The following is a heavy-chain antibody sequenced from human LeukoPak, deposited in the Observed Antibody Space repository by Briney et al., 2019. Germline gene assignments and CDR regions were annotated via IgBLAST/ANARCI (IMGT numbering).Heavy chain of an antibody. J-gene: IGHJ3*02. CDR3: ARVRDGYNDAYDI. D-gene: IGHD5-24*01. Sequence: SVKVSCKASGGTFSSYAISWVRQAPGQGLEWMGGIVPIFGTANYAQKFQGRVTMTRDMSTSTLYMELSSLRSEDTAVYYCARVRDGYNDAYDIWGQGTMVTVSS. CDR1: GGTFSSYA. V-gene: IGHV1-69*05. CDR2: IVPIFGTA.